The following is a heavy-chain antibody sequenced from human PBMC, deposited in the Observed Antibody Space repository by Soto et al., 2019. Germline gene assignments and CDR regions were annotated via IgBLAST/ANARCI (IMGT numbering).Heavy chain of an antibody. Sequence: EVQLVESGGGLVKPGGSLKLSCAASGFTFSGSAMHWVRQASGKGLAWVGRIRSKANSYATAYAASVKGRFTISRDDSKNTGYLQMNSLKTEDTAVYYCTRPMPTAYYGMGVWVQGTTVSVSS. J-gene: IGHJ6*02. CDR2: IRSKANSYAT. CDR3: TRPMPTAYYGMGV. CDR1: GFTFSGSA. V-gene: IGHV3-73*02. D-gene: IGHD4-4*01.